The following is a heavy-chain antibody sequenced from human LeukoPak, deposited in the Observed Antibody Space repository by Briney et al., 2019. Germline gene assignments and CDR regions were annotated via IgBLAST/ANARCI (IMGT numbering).Heavy chain of an antibody. D-gene: IGHD3-9*01. CDR3: ASGLVLRYFDWLSTIDY. CDR2: INHSGST. J-gene: IGHJ4*02. CDR1: GGSFSGYY. Sequence: PSETLSLTCAVYGGSFSGYYWSWIRQPPGKGLEWIGEINHSGSTNYNPSLKSRVTISVDTSKNQFSLKLSSVTAADTAVYYCASGLVLRYFDWLSTIDYWGQGTLVTVSS. V-gene: IGHV4-34*01.